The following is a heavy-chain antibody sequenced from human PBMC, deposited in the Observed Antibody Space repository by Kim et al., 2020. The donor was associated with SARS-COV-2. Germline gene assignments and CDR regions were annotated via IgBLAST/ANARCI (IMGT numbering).Heavy chain of an antibody. CDR1: GGTFSSYA. Sequence: SVKVSCKASGGTFSSYAISWVRQAPGQGLEWMGGIIPIFGTANYAQKFQGRVTITADKSTSTAYMELSSLRSEDTAVYYCAREYYYGSGSPYNWFDPWGQGTLVTVSS. J-gene: IGHJ5*02. CDR2: IIPIFGTA. V-gene: IGHV1-69*06. CDR3: AREYYYGSGSPYNWFDP. D-gene: IGHD3-10*01.